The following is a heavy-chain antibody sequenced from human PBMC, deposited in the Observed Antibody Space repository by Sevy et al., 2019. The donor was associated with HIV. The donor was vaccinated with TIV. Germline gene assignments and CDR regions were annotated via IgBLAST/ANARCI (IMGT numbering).Heavy chain of an antibody. Sequence: GGSLRLSCAASGFIFSNYWMTWVRQAPGKGLEWVANIKGDGSQTAYADSVRGRCTFSRDNAKNSLYLQINSLSPEDTALDYCARDTGNFYVDYWGQGTLVTVSS. CDR1: GFIFSNYW. CDR2: IKGDGSQT. J-gene: IGHJ4*02. V-gene: IGHV3-7*01. CDR3: ARDTGNFYVDY. D-gene: IGHD1-1*01.